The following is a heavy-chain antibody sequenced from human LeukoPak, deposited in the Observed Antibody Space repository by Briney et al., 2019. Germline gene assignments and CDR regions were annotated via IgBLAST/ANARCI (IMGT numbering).Heavy chain of an antibody. V-gene: IGHV4-34*01. CDR1: GGSFSGYY. D-gene: IGHD6-13*01. J-gene: IGHJ4*02. Sequence: SETLSLTCAVYGGSFSGYYWSWIRQPPGKGLEWIGEINHSGSTNYNPSLKSRVTISVDTSKNQFSLKLSSVTAADTAVYYCARGQIAAAWMDYWGQGTLVTLSS. CDR3: ARGQIAAAWMDY. CDR2: INHSGST.